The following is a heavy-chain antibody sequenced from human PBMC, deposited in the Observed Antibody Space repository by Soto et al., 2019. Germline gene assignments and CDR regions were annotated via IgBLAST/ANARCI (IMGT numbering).Heavy chain of an antibody. Sequence: SETLSLTCAVYGGSFSGYYWSWIRQPPGKGLEWIGEINHSGSTNYNPSLKSRVTISVDTSKNQFSLKLSSVTAADTAVYYCATPSEYSSSFDYYGMDVWGQGTTVTVSS. CDR2: INHSGST. D-gene: IGHD6-6*01. CDR3: ATPSEYSSSFDYYGMDV. V-gene: IGHV4-34*01. CDR1: GGSFSGYY. J-gene: IGHJ6*02.